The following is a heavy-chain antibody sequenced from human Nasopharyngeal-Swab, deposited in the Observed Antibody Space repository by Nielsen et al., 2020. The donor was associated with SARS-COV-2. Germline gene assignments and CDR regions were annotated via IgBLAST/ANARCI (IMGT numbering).Heavy chain of an antibody. V-gene: IGHV3-23*01. Sequence: GESLKISCAASGFTFSGYAMSWVRQAPGKGLEWVSAISGSGGSTYYADSVKGRFTISRGNSKNTLYLQMNSLRAEDTAVYYCAKDILPGRYDRTYDAFDIWGQGTMVTVSS. CDR2: ISGSGGST. D-gene: IGHD3-22*01. CDR1: GFTFSGYA. CDR3: AKDILPGRYDRTYDAFDI. J-gene: IGHJ3*02.